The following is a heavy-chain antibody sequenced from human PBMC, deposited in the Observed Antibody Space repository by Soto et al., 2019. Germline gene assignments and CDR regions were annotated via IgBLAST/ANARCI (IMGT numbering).Heavy chain of an antibody. CDR2: SRNKANSYST. D-gene: IGHD1-26*01. CDR1: GFTFSDHY. CDR3: ARFSGSYTRGLDY. V-gene: IGHV3-72*01. J-gene: IGHJ4*02. Sequence: EVQLVESGGGLVQPGGSLRLSCAASGFTFSDHYMDWVRQAPGKGLEWVGRSRNKANSYSTEYAASVKGRFTISRDKSKNTLYLQKNSLKTEDTAVYYCARFSGSYTRGLDYWGQGTLVTVSS.